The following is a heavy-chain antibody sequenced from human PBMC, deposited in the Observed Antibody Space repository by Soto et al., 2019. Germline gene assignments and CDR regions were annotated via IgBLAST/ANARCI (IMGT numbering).Heavy chain of an antibody. Sequence: EVQLVESGGGLVKPGGSRRLSCAASGFTFSNAWMTWVRQAPGKGLVWVGRVKSKTDGGTIDYAAPVKDRFTISRDDSKNTLYLQMNSLKTEDTAVYYCIGTYSGSSMRFDYWGQGTLVTVSS. V-gene: IGHV3-15*01. CDR1: GFTFSNAW. J-gene: IGHJ4*02. D-gene: IGHD5-12*01. CDR3: IGTYSGSSMRFDY. CDR2: VKSKTDGGTI.